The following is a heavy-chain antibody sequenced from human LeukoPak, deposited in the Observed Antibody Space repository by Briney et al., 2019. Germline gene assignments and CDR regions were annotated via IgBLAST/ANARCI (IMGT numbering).Heavy chain of an antibody. V-gene: IGHV5-51*01. Sequence: GESLKISCKGSGYSFTSYWIGWVRQMPGKGLEWMGIIYPGDSDTRYSPSFQGQVTISADKSISTAYLQWSSLKASDAAMYCCARRRELLHVYFDYWGQGTLVTVSS. D-gene: IGHD1-26*01. CDR2: IYPGDSDT. J-gene: IGHJ4*02. CDR1: GYSFTSYW. CDR3: ARRRELLHVYFDY.